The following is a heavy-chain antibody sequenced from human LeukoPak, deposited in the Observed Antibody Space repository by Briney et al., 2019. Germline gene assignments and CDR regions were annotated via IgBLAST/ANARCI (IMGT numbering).Heavy chain of an antibody. D-gene: IGHD2-2*01. Sequence: GESLKISCAASGFTFSDYYMSWIRQAPGKGLEWVSYISSSGSTIYYADSVKGRFTISRDNAKNSLYLQMDSLRAEDTAVYYCARDCSSTSCFDAFDIWGQGTMVTVSS. J-gene: IGHJ3*02. CDR2: ISSSGSTI. CDR3: ARDCSSTSCFDAFDI. V-gene: IGHV3-11*04. CDR1: GFTFSDYY.